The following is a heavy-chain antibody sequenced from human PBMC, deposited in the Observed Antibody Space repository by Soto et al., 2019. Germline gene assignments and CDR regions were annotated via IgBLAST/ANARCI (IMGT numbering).Heavy chain of an antibody. D-gene: IGHD4-17*01. J-gene: IGHJ5*02. V-gene: IGHV4-4*02. Sequence: QVQLQESGPGLVKPSGTLSLTCAVSGGSISSSNWWSWVRQPPGKGLEWIGEINHRGSTHYNPSLKSRVTISVDKSKNQFSLKLSSVTAADTAVYYCARVWPTVTNWFDPWGQGTLVTVSS. CDR3: ARVWPTVTNWFDP. CDR1: GGSISSSNW. CDR2: INHRGST.